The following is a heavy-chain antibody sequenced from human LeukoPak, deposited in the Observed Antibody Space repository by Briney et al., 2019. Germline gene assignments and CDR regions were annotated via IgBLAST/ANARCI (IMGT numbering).Heavy chain of an antibody. CDR2: INHSGST. CDR3: ARGSNAKEVIAARPGYFDY. V-gene: IGHV4-34*01. CDR1: GGSFSGYY. D-gene: IGHD6-6*01. J-gene: IGHJ4*02. Sequence: SETLSLTCAVYGGSFSGYYWSWIRQPPGKGLEWIGEINHSGSTNYNPSLKSRVTISVDTSKNQFSLKLSSVTAADTAVYYCARGSNAKEVIAARPGYFDYWGQGTLDTVSS.